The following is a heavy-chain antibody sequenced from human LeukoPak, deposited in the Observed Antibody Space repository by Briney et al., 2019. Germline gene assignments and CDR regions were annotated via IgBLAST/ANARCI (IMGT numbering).Heavy chain of an antibody. D-gene: IGHD6-19*01. CDR2: IYGSGST. J-gene: IGHJ4*02. CDR1: GVSISSYY. Sequence: KPSETLSLTCTVSGVSISSYYWSWIRQPAGEGLEWIGRIYGSGSTNYNPSLKSRVTMSVDTSKNHFSLKLSSVTAADTAVYYCARVGSGWYGQSDYWGQGTLVTVSS. CDR3: ARVGSGWYGQSDY. V-gene: IGHV4-4*07.